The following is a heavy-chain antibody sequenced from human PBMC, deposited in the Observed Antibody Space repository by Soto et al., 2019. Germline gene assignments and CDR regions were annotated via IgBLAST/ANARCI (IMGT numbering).Heavy chain of an antibody. D-gene: IGHD3-10*01. CDR1: GFTFSDYY. J-gene: IGHJ5*02. V-gene: IGHV3-11*05. Sequence: QVQLVESGGGLVKPGGSLRLSCAVSGFTFSDYYMSWIRQAPGKGLEWVSYISSSSSYTNYADSVKGRFTISRDNAKNSLYLQMNSLRAEDTAVYYCARDVRYMVRANWFDPWGQGTLVTVSS. CDR2: ISSSSSYT. CDR3: ARDVRYMVRANWFDP.